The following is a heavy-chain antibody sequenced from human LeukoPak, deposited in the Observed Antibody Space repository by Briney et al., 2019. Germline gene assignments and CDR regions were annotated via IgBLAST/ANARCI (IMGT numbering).Heavy chain of an antibody. CDR3: ARFSGMGSNWGRDY. J-gene: IGHJ4*02. Sequence: GGSLRLSCAASGFTFTRYALDWVRQAPGKGLEWISVISGDGESTHYADSVKGRFTISRDNSKNTLYLQMNSLRAEDTAVYYCARFSGMGSNWGRDYWGQGTLVTVSS. V-gene: IGHV3-23*01. CDR2: ISGDGEST. CDR1: GFTFTRYA. D-gene: IGHD7-27*01.